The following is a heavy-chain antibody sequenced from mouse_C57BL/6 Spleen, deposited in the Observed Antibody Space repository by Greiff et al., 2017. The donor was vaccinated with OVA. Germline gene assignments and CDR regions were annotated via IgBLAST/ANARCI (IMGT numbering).Heavy chain of an antibody. D-gene: IGHD2-1*01. J-gene: IGHJ1*03. CDR3: ARDHCNGFRGYVDV. Sequence: QVQLQQSGPELVKPGASVKISCKASGYAFSSSWMHWVKQRPGKGLEWIGRIYPGDGDTNYNGKFKGKATLTVDKSSSTAYMQLSSLTSEDSAVDYCARDHCNGFRGYVDVWGTGTTVTVSS. CDR2: IYPGDGDT. V-gene: IGHV1-82*01. CDR1: GYAFSSSW.